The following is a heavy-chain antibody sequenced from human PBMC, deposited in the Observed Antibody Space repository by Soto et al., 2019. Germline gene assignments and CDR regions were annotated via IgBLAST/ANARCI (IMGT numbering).Heavy chain of an antibody. V-gene: IGHV5-51*01. Sequence: VESVKISCNGSGYSFITYWIAWVRQKPGKGLEWMGIIDPADSETKYSPSFQGQVTISADKSINTAYLQWSSLKASDTAMYYCARLGQGGYVQGMDVWGQGTTVTVSS. CDR3: ARLGQGGYVQGMDV. D-gene: IGHD5-12*01. CDR1: GYSFITYW. CDR2: IDPADSET. J-gene: IGHJ6*02.